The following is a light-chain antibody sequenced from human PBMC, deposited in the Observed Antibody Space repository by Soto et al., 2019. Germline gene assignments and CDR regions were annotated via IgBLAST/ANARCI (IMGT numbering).Light chain of an antibody. V-gene: IGKV3-15*01. CDR1: QSISSN. Sequence: MVMTQSPATLSVSPGERATLSCRASQSISSNLAWYQQKPGQAPRILIYGASTRDTAIPARFSGSGSGTEFTLPISRLQSEDFEVYYCQQYNDWPRTFGQGTKVDIK. CDR2: GAS. CDR3: QQYNDWPRT. J-gene: IGKJ1*01.